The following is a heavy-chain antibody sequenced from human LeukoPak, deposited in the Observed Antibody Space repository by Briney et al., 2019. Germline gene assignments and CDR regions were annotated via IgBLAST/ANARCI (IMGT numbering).Heavy chain of an antibody. CDR2: FDPEDGET. CDR1: GYTLTELS. CDR3: ATRRPSSSWYLDAFDI. Sequence: ASVKVSCKVSGYTLTELSMHWVRQAPGKGLEWMGGFDPEDGETIYAQKFQGRVTMTEDTSTDTAYMELSSQRSEDTAVYYCATRRPSSSWYLDAFDIWGQGTMVTVSS. V-gene: IGHV1-24*01. J-gene: IGHJ3*02. D-gene: IGHD6-13*01.